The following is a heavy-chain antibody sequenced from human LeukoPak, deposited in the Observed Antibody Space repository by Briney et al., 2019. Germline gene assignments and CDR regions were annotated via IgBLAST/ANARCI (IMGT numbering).Heavy chain of an antibody. V-gene: IGHV4-39*07. CDR2: IYYSGST. CDR3: ARDGWSRVVVVPAADGMDV. CDR1: GGSISSSSYY. Sequence: NPSETLSLTCTVSGGSISSSSYYWGWIRQPPGKGLEWIGSIYYSGSTYYNPSLKSRVTISVDTSKNQFSLKLSSVTAADTAVYYCARDGWSRVVVVPAADGMDVWGQGTTVTVSS. J-gene: IGHJ6*02. D-gene: IGHD2-2*01.